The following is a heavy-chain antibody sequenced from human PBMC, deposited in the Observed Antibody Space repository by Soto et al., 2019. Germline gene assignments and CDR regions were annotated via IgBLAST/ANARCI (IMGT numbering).Heavy chain of an antibody. J-gene: IGHJ6*02. CDR1: GHTFTAYY. CDR3: AXALVRYLDWVTENYYYGMEV. V-gene: IGHV1-2*02. Sequence: ASVKVSCKGSGHTFTAYYVHWERQAPGHGLEWIGWMNPNSGDTKYAQKFPGRVTMTRDTSARPVQMELSRQGTDYPDVYYCAXALVRYLDWVTENYYYGMEVLDQATTVTVAS. CDR2: MNPNSGDT. D-gene: IGHD3-9*01.